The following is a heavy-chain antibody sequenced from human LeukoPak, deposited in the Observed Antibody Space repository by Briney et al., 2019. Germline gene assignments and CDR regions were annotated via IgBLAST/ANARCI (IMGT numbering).Heavy chain of an antibody. V-gene: IGHV4-34*01. D-gene: IGHD3-9*01. CDR1: GGSFSGYY. J-gene: IGHJ3*02. Sequence: SETLSLTCAVYGGSFSGYYWSWIRQPPGKGLEWIGEINHSGSTNYDPSLKSRVTISVDTSKNQFSLKLSSVTAADTAVYYCARVPAYYDILTGYNDAFDIWGQGRMVTVSS. CDR3: ARVPAYYDILTGYNDAFDI. CDR2: INHSGST.